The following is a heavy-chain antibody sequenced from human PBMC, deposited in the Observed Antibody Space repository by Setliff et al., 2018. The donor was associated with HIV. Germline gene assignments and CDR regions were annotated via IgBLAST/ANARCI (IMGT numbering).Heavy chain of an antibody. Sequence: SVKVSCKASGYTFSTSGTHWMRQAPGQRLEWMGCINGGSGKIEYSQKFQNRVTITRDTSASTDYLEVSSLRSEDTAVYYCAKEGGAGGWARLDYWGQGTLVTVSS. D-gene: IGHD6-19*01. CDR3: AKEGGAGGWARLDY. J-gene: IGHJ4*02. CDR2: INGGSGKI. CDR1: GYTFSTSG. V-gene: IGHV1-3*01.